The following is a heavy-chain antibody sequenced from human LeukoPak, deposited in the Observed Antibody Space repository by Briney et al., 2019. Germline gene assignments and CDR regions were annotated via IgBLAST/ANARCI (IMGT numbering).Heavy chain of an antibody. J-gene: IGHJ4*02. V-gene: IGHV1-24*01. CDR1: GHTLTEFS. Sequence: GASVKVSCKISGHTLTEFSMHWVRQALGKGLEWMGGFDSEDSETTYAQKFQGRVTMTEDTSTDAAYMELSSLRSEDTATYYCAAYYASGVPSHWGQGTLVTVSS. D-gene: IGHD3-10*01. CDR2: FDSEDSET. CDR3: AAYYASGVPSH.